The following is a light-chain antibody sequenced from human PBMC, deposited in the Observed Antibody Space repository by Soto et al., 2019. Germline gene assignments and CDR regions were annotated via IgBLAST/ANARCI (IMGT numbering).Light chain of an antibody. CDR3: QSYDSSLSGFYV. V-gene: IGLV1-40*01. CDR1: SSKIGAGYD. J-gene: IGLJ1*01. CDR2: GNS. Sequence: QSVLTQPPSVSGAPGQRVTISCTGRSSKIGAGYDVHWYQQLPGTAPKLLIYGNSHRPSGVPDRFSGSKSGTSASLAISGLQAEDEAYYYCQSYDSSLSGFYVFGTGTKVTVL.